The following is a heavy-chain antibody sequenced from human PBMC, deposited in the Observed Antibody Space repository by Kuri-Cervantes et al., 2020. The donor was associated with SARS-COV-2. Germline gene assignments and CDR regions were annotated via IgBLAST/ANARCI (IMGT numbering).Heavy chain of an antibody. V-gene: IGHV1-69*10. CDR3: ARDGGITL. CDR2: IIPILGIA. CDR1: GGTFSSYA. J-gene: IGHJ4*02. Sequence: SVKVSCKASGGTFSSYAISWVRQAPGQGLEWMGGIIPILGIANYAQKLQGRVTMTTDTSTSTAYMELSSLRSGDTAVYYCARDGGITLWGQGTLVTVSS. D-gene: IGHD1-20*01.